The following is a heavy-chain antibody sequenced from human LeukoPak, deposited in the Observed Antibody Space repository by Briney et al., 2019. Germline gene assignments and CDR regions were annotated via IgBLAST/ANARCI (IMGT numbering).Heavy chain of an antibody. D-gene: IGHD6-19*01. V-gene: IGHV4-39*01. CDR1: GGSISSSSYN. J-gene: IGHJ4*02. CDR3: ASGAGSRIAVAVAFDY. Sequence: SETVSLTCIVSGGSISSSSYNWGWIRQSPGKGLEWIGSIYYSGSTYYNPSLKSRLTISVDTSKNQFSLNLSSVTAADTAVYYCASGAGSRIAVAVAFDYWGQGTLVTVSS. CDR2: IYYSGST.